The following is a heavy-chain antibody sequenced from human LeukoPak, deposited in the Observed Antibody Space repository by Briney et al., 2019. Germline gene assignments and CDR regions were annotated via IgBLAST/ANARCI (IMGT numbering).Heavy chain of an antibody. D-gene: IGHD3-10*01. V-gene: IGHV3-7*01. CDR1: GVTFSSYW. CDR2: IKQDGSEK. J-gene: IGHJ4*02. Sequence: GGSLRLSCAVSGVTFSSYWMSWVRQAPGKGLEWVANIKQDGSEKYYVDSVKGQFTISRDNAKNSLYLQMNSLRAEDTAVYYCARDLFDGSGSYNDYWGQGTLVTVSS. CDR3: ARDLFDGSGSYNDY.